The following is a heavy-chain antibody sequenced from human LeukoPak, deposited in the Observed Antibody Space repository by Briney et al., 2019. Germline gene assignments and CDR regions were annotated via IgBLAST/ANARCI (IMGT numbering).Heavy chain of an antibody. CDR3: ASHNTYGGNPRYDAFDI. Sequence: GASVKLSCKASGYTFTSYGISWVRQAPGQGLEWMGWISTYNGNTNYVQKFQGRVTMTTDTSTSTAYMELRSLRSDDTAVYYCASHNTYGGNPRYDAFDIWGQGTMVTVSS. CDR2: ISTYNGNT. J-gene: IGHJ3*02. V-gene: IGHV1-18*01. D-gene: IGHD4-23*01. CDR1: GYTFTSYG.